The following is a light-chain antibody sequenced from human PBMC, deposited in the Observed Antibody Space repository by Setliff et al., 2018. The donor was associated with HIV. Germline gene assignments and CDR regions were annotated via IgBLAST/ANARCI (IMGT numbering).Light chain of an antibody. CDR1: SIGSKG. V-gene: IGLV3-21*03. J-gene: IGLJ1*01. CDR3: QVWDSSSDHYV. Sequence: SYELTQPPSVSVAPGKTARITCGGNSIGSKGVHWYQQKPGQTPVMVVYDASDRPSGIPERFSGSKSGNTATLTISRVEAGDEADYYCQVWDSSSDHYVFGTGTKVTVL. CDR2: DAS.